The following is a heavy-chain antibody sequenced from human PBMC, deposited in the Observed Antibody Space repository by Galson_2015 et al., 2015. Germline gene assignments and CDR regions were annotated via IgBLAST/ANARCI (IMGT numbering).Heavy chain of an antibody. V-gene: IGHV3-21*01. Sequence: SLRLSCAASGFTFSSYRMNRVRQAPGKGLEWVSSISSSSSYIYYADSVKGRFTISRDNAKNSLYLQMNSLRAEDTAVYYCAREVDRLRFLEWLPYSDAFDIWGQGTMVTVSS. CDR1: GFTFSSYR. D-gene: IGHD3-3*01. CDR3: AREVDRLRFLEWLPYSDAFDI. CDR2: ISSSSSYI. J-gene: IGHJ3*02.